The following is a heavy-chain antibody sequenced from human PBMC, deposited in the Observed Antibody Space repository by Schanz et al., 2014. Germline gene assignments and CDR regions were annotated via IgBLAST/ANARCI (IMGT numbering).Heavy chain of an antibody. CDR3: ARGIITMVRGGDVGAFDI. J-gene: IGHJ3*02. CDR2: IVPIAGIT. D-gene: IGHD3-10*01. V-gene: IGHV1-69*02. Sequence: QVHLVQSGAEVKKPGSSVKVSCKASGGTFSSDTFSWVRQAPGQGLEWMGRIVPIAGITNYAQRFQGRVTITADKSSDTAYMELSSLRSEDTAVYYCARGIITMVRGGDVGAFDIWGQGTMVTVSS. CDR1: GGTFSSDT.